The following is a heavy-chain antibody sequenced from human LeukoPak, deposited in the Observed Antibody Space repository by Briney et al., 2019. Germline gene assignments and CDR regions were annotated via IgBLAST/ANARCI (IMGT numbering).Heavy chain of an antibody. V-gene: IGHV4-39*07. CDR3: ARIAADGPYYFDY. J-gene: IGHJ4*02. CDR1: GGSISSSSYY. CDR2: IYYSGST. Sequence: SETLSLTCTVSGGSISSSSYYWGWIRQPPGKGLEWIGSIYYSGSTYYNPSLRSRVTISVDTSKNQFSLKLSSVTAADTAVYYCARIAADGPYYFDYWGQGTLVTVSS. D-gene: IGHD6-13*01.